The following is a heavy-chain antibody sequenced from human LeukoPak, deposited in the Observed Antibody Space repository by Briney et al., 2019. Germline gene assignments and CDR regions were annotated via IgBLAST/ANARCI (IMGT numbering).Heavy chain of an antibody. V-gene: IGHV4-31*03. D-gene: IGHD1-26*01. CDR2: IYYSGST. J-gene: IGHJ3*02. Sequence: SETLSLTCTVSGGSISSGGYYWSWIRQHPGKGLEWIGYIYYSGSTYYNPSLKSRVTISVDTSKNQFSLKLSSVTAADTAVYYCARDHVGATAFDIWGQGTMVTVSS. CDR3: ARDHVGATAFDI. CDR1: GGSISSGGYY.